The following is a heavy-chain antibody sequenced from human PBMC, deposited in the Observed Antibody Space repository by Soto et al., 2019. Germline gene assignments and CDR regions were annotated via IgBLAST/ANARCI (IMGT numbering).Heavy chain of an antibody. D-gene: IGHD2-8*02. V-gene: IGHV3-48*02. CDR2: ISGRGTTI. CDR3: ARLGFCTGTNCNHYFSYYAMDI. Sequence: SGGSLRLSCAASGFTFNSYAMSWVRQAPGKGLEWVSFISGRGTTIYYADSVKGRFTVSRDNAQNSLFLQVDSLRDEDTAVYYCARLGFCTGTNCNHYFSYYAMDIWGQGTTVTVSS. CDR1: GFTFNSYA. J-gene: IGHJ6*02.